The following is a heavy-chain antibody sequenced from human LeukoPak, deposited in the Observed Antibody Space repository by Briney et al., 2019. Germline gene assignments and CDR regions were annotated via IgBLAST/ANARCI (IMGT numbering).Heavy chain of an antibody. CDR1: GYTFATYA. CDR3: ARGLCTNGVCYFAFDI. V-gene: IGHV1-18*01. J-gene: IGHJ3*02. Sequence: AASVKVSCKASGYTFATYAVTWVRQAPGQGLEWMGWISAYNGDTDYAQKFQGRVTMTTDTSTSTAYMELRSLRSDDTAVYYCARGLCTNGVCYFAFDIWGQGTMVTVSS. CDR2: ISAYNGDT. D-gene: IGHD2-8*01.